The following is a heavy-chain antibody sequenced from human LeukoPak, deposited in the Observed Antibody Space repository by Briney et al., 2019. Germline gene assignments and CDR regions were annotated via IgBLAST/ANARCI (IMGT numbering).Heavy chain of an antibody. V-gene: IGHV4-34*01. CDR2: INHSGST. CDR3: ASYGSGSYYKPNDY. D-gene: IGHD3-10*01. Sequence: SETLSLTCAVYGGSFSGYYWSWLRQPPGKGLEWIGEINHSGSTNYNPSLKSRVTISVDTSKNQFSLKLSSVTAADTAVYYCASYGSGSYYKPNDYWGQGTLVTVSS. J-gene: IGHJ4*02. CDR1: GGSFSGYY.